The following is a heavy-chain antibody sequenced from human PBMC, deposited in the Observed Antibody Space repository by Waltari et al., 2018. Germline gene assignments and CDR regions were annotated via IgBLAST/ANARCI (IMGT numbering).Heavy chain of an antibody. CDR2: TSYAGTT. Sequence: QLQLQESGPGPVKPSETLSLTCSVSGGSIDTPKHYWCWIPQPPGQGLEWIGTTSYAGTTYTNPSLRSRLTMSRDTSKNQLSLTLGSTTAADTAVYYCATYIGAAVGTAAFDVWGQGTMVTVSS. CDR1: GGSIDTPKHY. V-gene: IGHV4-39*01. J-gene: IGHJ3*01. D-gene: IGHD5-12*01. CDR3: ATYIGAAVGTAAFDV.